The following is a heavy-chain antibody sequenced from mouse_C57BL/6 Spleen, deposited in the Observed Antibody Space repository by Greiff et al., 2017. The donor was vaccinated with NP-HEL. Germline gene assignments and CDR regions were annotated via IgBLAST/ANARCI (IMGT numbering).Heavy chain of an antibody. CDR3: TSGIYYGNYFDY. J-gene: IGHJ2*01. Sequence: EVQLQQSGTVLARPGASVKMSCKTSGYTFTSYWMHWVKQRPGQGLEWIGAIYPGNSDTSYNQKFKGKAKLTAVTSASTAYMELSSLTNEDSAVYYCTSGIYYGNYFDYWGQGTTLTVSS. CDR2: IYPGNSDT. D-gene: IGHD2-1*01. CDR1: GYTFTSYW. V-gene: IGHV1-5*01.